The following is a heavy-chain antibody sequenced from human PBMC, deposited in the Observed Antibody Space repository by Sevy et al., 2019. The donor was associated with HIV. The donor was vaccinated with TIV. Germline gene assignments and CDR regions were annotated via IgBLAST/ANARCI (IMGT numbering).Heavy chain of an antibody. J-gene: IGHJ3*02. V-gene: IGHV3-21*01. CDR3: ARDGSGYLGFCDI. Sequence: GGSLRLSCAASGFTFSSYSMNWVRQAPGKGLEWVSSISSSSSYIYYADSVKGRFTISRDNAKNSLYLQMNSLRAEDTAVYYCARDGSGYLGFCDIWGQWTMVTVSS. CDR2: ISSSSSYI. D-gene: IGHD5-18*01. CDR1: GFTFSSYS.